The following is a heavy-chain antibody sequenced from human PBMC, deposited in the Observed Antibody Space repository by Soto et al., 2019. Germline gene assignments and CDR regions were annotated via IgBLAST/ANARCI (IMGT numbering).Heavy chain of an antibody. J-gene: IGHJ6*02. V-gene: IGHV4-4*02. D-gene: IGHD2-15*01. Sequence: SETLSLTCAVSGGSISSTNWWSWVRQPPGKGLEWIGEIYHSGSTNYNPSLKSRVTISVDKSKNQFSLRLSSVTAADTAVYYCAREGALLFGGNPDYYDDLAVWGQGTTVTVSS. CDR3: AREGALLFGGNPDYYDDLAV. CDR1: GGSISSTNW. CDR2: IYHSGST.